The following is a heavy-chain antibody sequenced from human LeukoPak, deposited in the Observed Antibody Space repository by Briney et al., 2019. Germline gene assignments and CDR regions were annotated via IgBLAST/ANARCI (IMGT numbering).Heavy chain of an antibody. Sequence: ASVKVSCKASGCTFTGYYMHWVRPAPGQGLDWMGRINPNSGGTNYAQKFQGRVTMTRDTSISTAYMELSRLRSDDTAVYYCARDLAAAGLPGGYWGQGTLVTVSS. CDR2: INPNSGGT. V-gene: IGHV1-2*06. CDR1: GCTFTGYY. J-gene: IGHJ4*02. CDR3: ARDLAAAGLPGGY. D-gene: IGHD6-13*01.